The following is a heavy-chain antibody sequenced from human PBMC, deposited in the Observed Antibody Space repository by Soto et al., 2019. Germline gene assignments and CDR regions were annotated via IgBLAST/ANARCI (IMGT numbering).Heavy chain of an antibody. CDR3: ARAPRGDYDGWFDP. J-gene: IGHJ5*02. CDR2: ISSSSSTI. Sequence: GSLRLSCAASGFTFSSYSMNWIRQAPGKGLEWVSYISSSSSTIYYADSVKGRFTISRDNAKNSLYLQMNSLRDEDTAVYYCARAPRGDYDGWFDPWGQGTLVTVSS. V-gene: IGHV3-48*02. CDR1: GFTFSSYS. D-gene: IGHD4-17*01.